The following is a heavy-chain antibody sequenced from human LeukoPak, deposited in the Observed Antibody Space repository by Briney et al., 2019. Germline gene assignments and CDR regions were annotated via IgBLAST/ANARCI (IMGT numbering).Heavy chain of an antibody. D-gene: IGHD5-12*01. CDR3: ARGEMATFFDY. CDR1: GFTFSAFA. CDR2: ITDDGYNT. Sequence: GGSLRLSCAASGFTFSAFAMTWVRQAPGKGLEWVSTITDDGYNTYSADSVKGRFTISRDNAKNSLYLQMNSLRAEDTAVYYCARGEMATFFDYWGQGTLVTVSS. V-gene: IGHV3-21*01. J-gene: IGHJ4*02.